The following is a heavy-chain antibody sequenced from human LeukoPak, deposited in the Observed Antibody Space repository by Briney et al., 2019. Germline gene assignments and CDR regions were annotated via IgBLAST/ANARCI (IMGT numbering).Heavy chain of an antibody. J-gene: IGHJ6*02. D-gene: IGHD3-9*01. CDR2: INSDGSST. Sequence: GGSLRLSCAASGFTFSSYWMHWVRQAPGKGLVWVSRINSDGSSTSYADSVKGRFSISRDNAKNTLYLQMNSLRTEDTAVYYCAGAQYYDSSTAGGMDVWGQGTTVTVSS. CDR1: GFTFSSYW. V-gene: IGHV3-74*01. CDR3: AGAQYYDSSTAGGMDV.